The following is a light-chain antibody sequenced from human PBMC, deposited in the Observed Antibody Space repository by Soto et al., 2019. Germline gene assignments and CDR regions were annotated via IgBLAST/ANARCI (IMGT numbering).Light chain of an antibody. J-gene: IGKJ5*01. CDR2: DAS. CDR3: QQYGSPPPIT. Sequence: IVLTQSPATLSLSPGERVTLYCGAIQSVSTNYVAWYQQKPGLAPRLLIYDASRRATGIADRFSGSGSGTDFTLTISRLEPEDFAVYYCQQYGSPPPITFGQGTRLEIK. CDR1: QSVSTNY. V-gene: IGKV3D-20*01.